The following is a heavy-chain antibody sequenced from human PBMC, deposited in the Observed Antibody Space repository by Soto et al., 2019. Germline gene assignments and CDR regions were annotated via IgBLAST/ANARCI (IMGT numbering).Heavy chain of an antibody. V-gene: IGHV3-30*18. Sequence: GGSLRLSCVGSGFTFSNYGMHWVRQPPGKGLEWVALISDDGDKRYYADSVRGRLIISRDNSKDTLNLQVNSLGPDDTAVYFCAKARVRIVGANSFDYWGQGTPVTVSS. J-gene: IGHJ4*02. CDR2: ISDDGDKR. D-gene: IGHD1-26*01. CDR1: GFTFSNYG. CDR3: AKARVRIVGANSFDY.